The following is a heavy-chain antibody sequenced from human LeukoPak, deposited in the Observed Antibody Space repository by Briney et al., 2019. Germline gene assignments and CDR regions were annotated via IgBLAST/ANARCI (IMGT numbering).Heavy chain of an antibody. D-gene: IGHD3-10*01. V-gene: IGHV3-23*01. CDR3: AKDRGYYGSGSYIFDY. CDR2: ISGSGGST. Sequence: GGSLRLPCAASGFTFSSYAMSWVRQAPRKGLEWVSAISGSGGSTYYADSVKGRFTISRDNSKNTLYLQMNSLRAEDTAVYYCAKDRGYYGSGSYIFDYWGQGTLVTVSS. J-gene: IGHJ4*02. CDR1: GFTFSSYA.